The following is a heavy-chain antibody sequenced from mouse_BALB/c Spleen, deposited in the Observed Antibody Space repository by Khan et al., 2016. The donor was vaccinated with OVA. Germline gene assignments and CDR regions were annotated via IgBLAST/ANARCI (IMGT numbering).Heavy chain of an antibody. Sequence: QVQLQQSGAELAKPGASVKMSCKASGYTFTSDWMHWVKQRLGQGLEWIGYINPSTGYTEYNQRFKDKATLTADKSSSTAYMQLSSLTSEASAVYYCANHGSSSAWVTYWGQGTLVTVSA. J-gene: IGHJ3*01. CDR1: GYTFTSDW. CDR2: INPSTGYT. D-gene: IGHD1-1*01. V-gene: IGHV1-7*01. CDR3: ANHGSSSAWVTY.